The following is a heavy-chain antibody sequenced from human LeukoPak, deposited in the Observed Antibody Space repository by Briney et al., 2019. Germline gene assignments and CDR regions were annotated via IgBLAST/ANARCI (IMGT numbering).Heavy chain of an antibody. CDR1: GFAFSSHS. J-gene: IGHJ4*02. D-gene: IGHD3-10*01. V-gene: IGHV3-21*01. CDR2: ISSSSSYI. Sequence: PGGSLRLSCVAAGFAFSSHSMNWVRQAPGKGLEWVSYISSSSSYIYYADSVKGRFTISRDNAKNSLYLQMNSLRAEDTAVYYCARDQERKGFGELFWDYWGQGTLVTVSS. CDR3: ARDQERKGFGELFWDY.